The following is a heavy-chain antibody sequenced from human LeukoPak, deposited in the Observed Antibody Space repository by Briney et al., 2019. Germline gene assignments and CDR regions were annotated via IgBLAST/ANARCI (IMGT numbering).Heavy chain of an antibody. CDR3: ARFIAVAANFDY. D-gene: IGHD6-19*01. CDR2: IYYSGST. V-gene: IGHV4-59*12. Sequence: SETLSLTCTVSGGSISSYYWSWIRRPPGKGLEWIGYIYYSGSTNYNPSLRSRVTISVDTSKNQFSLKLSSVTAADTAVYYCARFIAVAANFDYWGQGTLVTVSS. CDR1: GGSISSYY. J-gene: IGHJ4*02.